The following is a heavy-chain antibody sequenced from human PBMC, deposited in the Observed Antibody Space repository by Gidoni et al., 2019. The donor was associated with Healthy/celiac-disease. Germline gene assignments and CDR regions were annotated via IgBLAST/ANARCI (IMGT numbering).Heavy chain of an antibody. Sequence: QVQLVESGGGGVQPGRSLRLSCAASGFTFSSYGMHWVRQAPGKGLEWVAVISYDGSNKYYADSVKGRFTISRDNSKNTLYLQMNSLRAEDTAVYYCAKDLGEYGDYHYYGMDVWGQGTTVTVSS. J-gene: IGHJ6*02. CDR1: GFTFSSYG. D-gene: IGHD3-16*01. V-gene: IGHV3-30*18. CDR2: ISYDGSNK. CDR3: AKDLGEYGDYHYYGMDV.